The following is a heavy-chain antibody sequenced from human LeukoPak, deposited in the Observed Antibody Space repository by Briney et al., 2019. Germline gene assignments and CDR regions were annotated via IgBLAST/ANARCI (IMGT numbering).Heavy chain of an antibody. CDR1: GLTVSGNY. D-gene: IGHD6-13*01. CDR3: ARDRESNWYPYLDA. Sequence: PGGSLRLSCAASGLTVSGNYMSWVRQAPGKGLEWVANIKEDGSAKWYVDSVRGRFTISRDNAKNSLYLQMDSLRAEDTAVYYCARDRESNWYPYLDAWGQGTLVTVSS. V-gene: IGHV3-7*01. J-gene: IGHJ4*02. CDR2: IKEDGSAK.